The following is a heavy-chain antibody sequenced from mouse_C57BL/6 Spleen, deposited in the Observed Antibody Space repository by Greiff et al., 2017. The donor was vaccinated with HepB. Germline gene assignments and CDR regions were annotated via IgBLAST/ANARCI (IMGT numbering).Heavy chain of an antibody. J-gene: IGHJ2*01. CDR3: AKGGIDSSGSYYFDY. CDR2: IYPRSGNT. Sequence: QVQLKQSGAELARPGASVKLSCKASGYTFTSYGISWVKQRTGQGLEWIGEIYPRSGNTYYNEKFKGKATLTADKSSSTAYMELRSLTSEDSAVYFCAKGGIDSSGSYYFDYWGQGTTLTVSS. D-gene: IGHD3-2*02. CDR1: GYTFTSYG. V-gene: IGHV1-81*01.